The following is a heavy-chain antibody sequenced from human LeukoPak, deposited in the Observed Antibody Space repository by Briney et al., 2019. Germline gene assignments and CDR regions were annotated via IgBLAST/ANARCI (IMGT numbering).Heavy chain of an antibody. J-gene: IGHJ4*02. CDR1: GFTFSSYG. CDR2: IWYDGSNK. CDR3: ARPLAAAGTWDFDY. Sequence: GGSLRLSCAASGFTFSSYGMHWVRQAPGKGLEWVAVIWYDGSNKYYADSVKGRFTISRDNSKNTLYLQMNSLRAEDTAVYYCARPLAAAGTWDFDYWGQGTLVTVSS. D-gene: IGHD6-13*01. V-gene: IGHV3-33*01.